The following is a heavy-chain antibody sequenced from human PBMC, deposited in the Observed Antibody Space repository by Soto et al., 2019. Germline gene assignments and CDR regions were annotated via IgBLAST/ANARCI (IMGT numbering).Heavy chain of an antibody. CDR2: IYYSGCT. CDR3: ARTHPGSFFDY. CDR1: GGSISSDY. J-gene: IGHJ4*02. V-gene: IGHV4-59*08. D-gene: IGHD3-10*01. Sequence: QVQLQESGPGLVKPSETLSLTCTVSGGSISSDYWSWIRQPPGKGLEWIGYIYYSGCTNYNPSLESRVTISVDTSKTQFSLTLSSVTAADTAVYYCARTHPGSFFDYWGQGTLVTVSS.